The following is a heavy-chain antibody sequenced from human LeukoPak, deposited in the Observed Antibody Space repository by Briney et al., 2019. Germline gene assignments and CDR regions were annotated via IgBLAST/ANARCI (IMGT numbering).Heavy chain of an antibody. J-gene: IGHJ6*03. CDR2: IKQDGREK. CDR3: AREGWSSSWRTHPPFYYYYYYYRDV. Sequence: GGSLRLSCAASELRAMTWVRQGPGKGLEWVANIKQDGREKYCVDSVKGRFTISSDNAKNSLYLQMNSLRAEDTAVYYCAREGWSSSWRTHPPFYYYYYYYRDVWGKGTTVTVPS. D-gene: IGHD6-13*01. V-gene: IGHV3-7*01. CDR1: ELRA.